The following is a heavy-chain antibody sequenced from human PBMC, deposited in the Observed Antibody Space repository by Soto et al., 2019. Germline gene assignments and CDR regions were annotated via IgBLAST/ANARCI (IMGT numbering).Heavy chain of an antibody. D-gene: IGHD3-3*01. J-gene: IGHJ4*02. Sequence: SETLSLTCTVSVGSRSSSSYYWGWIRQPPGKGLEWIGSIYYSGSTYYNPSLKSRVTISVDTSKNQFSLKLSSVTAADTAVYYCARRGYDFWSGYQTIGPFEYWGQGTLVTVSS. CDR2: IYYSGST. CDR3: ARRGYDFWSGYQTIGPFEY. CDR1: VGSRSSSSYY. V-gene: IGHV4-39*01.